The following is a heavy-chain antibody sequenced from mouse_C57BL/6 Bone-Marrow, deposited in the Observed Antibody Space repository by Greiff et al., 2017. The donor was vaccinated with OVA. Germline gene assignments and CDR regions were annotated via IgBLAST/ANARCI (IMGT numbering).Heavy chain of an antibody. Sequence: VQLQQSGPELVKPGASVKISCKASGYAFSSSWMNWVKQRPGKGLEWIGRIYPGDGDTNYNGKFKGKATLTADKSSNTAYMQLSSLTSEDSAVYFCARFSNSAMDYWGQGTSVTVSS. CDR1: GYAFSSSW. D-gene: IGHD2-5*01. CDR2: IYPGDGDT. CDR3: ARFSNSAMDY. J-gene: IGHJ4*01. V-gene: IGHV1-82*01.